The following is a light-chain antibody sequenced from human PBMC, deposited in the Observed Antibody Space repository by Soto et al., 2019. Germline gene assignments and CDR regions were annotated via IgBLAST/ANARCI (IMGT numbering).Light chain of an antibody. V-gene: IGKV1-39*01. CDR2: AAS. Sequence: DIPMTQSPSSLSASVGDRVTITCRASQSISSYLNWYQQKPGKAPKLLIYAASSLQSGVPSRFSGSGSGTDFTLTISSLQPEDFATYYCQHYNSYSEAFGQGTKVELK. CDR1: QSISSY. CDR3: QHYNSYSEA. J-gene: IGKJ1*01.